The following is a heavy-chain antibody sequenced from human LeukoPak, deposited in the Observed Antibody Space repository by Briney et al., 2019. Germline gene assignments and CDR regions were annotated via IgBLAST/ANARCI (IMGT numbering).Heavy chain of an antibody. CDR2: IYYSGST. J-gene: IGHJ4*02. V-gene: IGHV4-59*12. CDR3: ARDYGSYDYYFDY. CDR1: GGSISSYY. Sequence: SSETLSLTCTVSGGSISSYYWSWIRQPPGKGLEWIGYIYYSGSTNYNPSLKSRVTMSVDTSKNQFSLKLSSVTAADTAVYYCARDYGSYDYYFDYWGQGTLVTVSS. D-gene: IGHD1-26*01.